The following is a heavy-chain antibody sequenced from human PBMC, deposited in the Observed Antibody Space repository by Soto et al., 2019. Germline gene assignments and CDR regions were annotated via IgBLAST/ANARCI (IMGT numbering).Heavy chain of an antibody. CDR2: IDESGDS. CDR1: GGPIRSSSHY. J-gene: IGHJ4*02. D-gene: IGHD6-19*01. V-gene: IGHV4-39*02. Sequence: SETLSLTCTVSGGPIRSSSHYWGWIRQSPGTGLEWIGSIDESGDSYYNPSLKSRVTILVDTSKNQFSLKLMSVTGADSAIYYCARDGGYVDYWGQGTLVTVSS. CDR3: ARDGGYVDY.